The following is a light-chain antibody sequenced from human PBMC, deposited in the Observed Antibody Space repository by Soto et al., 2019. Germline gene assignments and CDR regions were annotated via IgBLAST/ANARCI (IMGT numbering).Light chain of an antibody. Sequence: DIPMTQSPSSLSASVGDRVTITCRASQSISSYLNWYQQKPGKAPKLLIYAASSLQSGVPSRFSGRGSGTYFTLTISSLQPEDFATYYCQQSYSTPQTFGPGTKVDIK. J-gene: IGKJ3*01. CDR1: QSISSY. V-gene: IGKV1-39*01. CDR2: AAS. CDR3: QQSYSTPQT.